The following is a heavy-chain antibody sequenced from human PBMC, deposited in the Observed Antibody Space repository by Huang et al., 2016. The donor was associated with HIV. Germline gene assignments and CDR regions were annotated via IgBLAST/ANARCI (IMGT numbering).Heavy chain of an antibody. J-gene: IGHJ4*02. Sequence: QVQLQESGPGLVKPSETLSLTCTVSGGSISSHYWSWIRQPPGKGLEWIGSIYYSGSTNQNPSLKRRVTISVDTSKNQFSLKLSSVTAADTAVYYCARADIPVAGYFDYWGQGTLVTVSS. CDR3: ARADIPVAGYFDY. D-gene: IGHD6-19*01. CDR2: IYYSGST. CDR1: GGSISSHY. V-gene: IGHV4-59*11.